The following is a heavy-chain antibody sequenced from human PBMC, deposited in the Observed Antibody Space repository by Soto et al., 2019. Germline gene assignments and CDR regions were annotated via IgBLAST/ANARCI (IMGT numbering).Heavy chain of an antibody. Sequence: ASVKVSFKASGYTFTGYYMHWVRQAPGQGLEWMGWINPNSGGTNYAQKFQGRVTMTRDTSISTAYMELSRLRSDDTAVYYCARGCSSTSCYNGWLDSWGPGTMLTVYS. CDR2: INPNSGGT. V-gene: IGHV1-2*02. J-gene: IGHJ5*01. D-gene: IGHD2-2*02. CDR1: GYTFTGYY. CDR3: ARGCSSTSCYNGWLDS.